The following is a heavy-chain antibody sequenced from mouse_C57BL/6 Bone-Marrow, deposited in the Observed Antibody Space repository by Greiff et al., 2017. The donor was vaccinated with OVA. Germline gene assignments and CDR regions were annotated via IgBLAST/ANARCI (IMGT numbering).Heavy chain of an antibody. Sequence: QVQLKQSGAELVRPGTSVKVSCKASGYAFTNYLIEWVKQRPGQGLEWIGVINPGSGGTNYNEKFKGKATLTAEKSSSTAYMQLSSLTSEDAAVYFCARERGNYFDYWGQGTTLTVSS. CDR1: GYAFTNYL. J-gene: IGHJ2*01. V-gene: IGHV1-54*01. CDR2: INPGSGGT. CDR3: ARERGNYFDY.